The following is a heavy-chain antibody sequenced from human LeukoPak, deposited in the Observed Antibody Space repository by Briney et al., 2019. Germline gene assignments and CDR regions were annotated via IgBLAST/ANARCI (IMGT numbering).Heavy chain of an antibody. CDR3: ARGAFPTLLYFDY. CDR2: INPNSGGT. J-gene: IGHJ4*02. D-gene: IGHD2/OR15-2a*01. Sequence: GSSVKVSCKASGYTFTGYYMHWVRQAPGQGLEWMGWINPNSGGTNYAQKFQGRVTMTRDTSISTAYMELSRLRSDDTAVYYCARGAFPTLLYFDYWGQGTLVTVSS. CDR1: GYTFTGYY. V-gene: IGHV1-2*02.